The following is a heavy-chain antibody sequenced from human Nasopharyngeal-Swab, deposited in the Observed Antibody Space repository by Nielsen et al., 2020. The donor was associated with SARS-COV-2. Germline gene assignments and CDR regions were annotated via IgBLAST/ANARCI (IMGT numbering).Heavy chain of an antibody. CDR2: TYYRSKWYN. V-gene: IGHV6-1*01. CDR1: GDSVSSSSAA. Sequence: SQTLSLTCAISGDSVSSSSAAWNWIRQSPSRGLEWLGRTYYRSKWYNDYAVSVKSRITINPDTSKNQFSLHLNSVTPEDTAVYYCVRARGAYGDYYYYYYTDVWGKGTTVTVPS. D-gene: IGHD4-17*01. CDR3: VRARGAYGDYYYYYYTDV. J-gene: IGHJ6*03.